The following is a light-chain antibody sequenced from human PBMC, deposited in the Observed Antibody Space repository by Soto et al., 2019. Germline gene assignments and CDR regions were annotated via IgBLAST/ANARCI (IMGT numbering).Light chain of an antibody. CDR3: SSYAGNNLLV. Sequence: LTQPPSASGSPGQSVTISCTGTSSDVGGYNYVSWYQQHPGKAPRLMIYEVNKRPSGVPYRFSGSKSGNTASLTVSGLQADDEAVYYCSSYAGNNLLVFGGGTKVTVL. CDR2: EVN. J-gene: IGLJ2*01. V-gene: IGLV2-8*01. CDR1: SSDVGGYNY.